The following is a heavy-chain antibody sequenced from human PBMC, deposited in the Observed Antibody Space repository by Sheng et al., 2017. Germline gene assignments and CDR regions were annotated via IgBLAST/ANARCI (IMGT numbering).Heavy chain of an antibody. CDR3: ARGYYYMDV. CDR2: INWNADST. Sequence: AQLVESGGSVVRPGGSLRLSCSASGFTFDDYGMSWVRQSPGKGLEWVSGINWNADSTDYADSVKGRFTISRDNAKNSLYLHMNSLTAEDTALYHCARGYYYMDVWGQGTTVTVSS. V-gene: IGHV3-20*01. J-gene: IGHJ6*03. CDR1: GFTFDDYG.